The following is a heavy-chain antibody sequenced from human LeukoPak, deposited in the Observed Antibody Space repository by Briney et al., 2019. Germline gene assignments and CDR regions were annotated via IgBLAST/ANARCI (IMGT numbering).Heavy chain of an antibody. V-gene: IGHV3-48*01. CDR1: GFTFSSYS. CDR2: ISSSSSTI. CDR3: ARGGLPRYFDY. J-gene: IGHJ4*02. Sequence: PGGSLRLSCAASGFTFSSYSMNWVRQAPGKGLEWVSYISSSSSTIYYADSVKGRFTISRDNAKNSLYLQMNSLRAEDTAVYYCARGGLPRYFDYWGQGTLVTVSS.